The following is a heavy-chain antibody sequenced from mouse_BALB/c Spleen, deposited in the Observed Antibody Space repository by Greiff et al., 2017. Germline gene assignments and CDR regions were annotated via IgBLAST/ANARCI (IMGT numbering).Heavy chain of an antibody. Sequence: EVKLVESGPGLVKPSQSLSLTCTVTGYSITSDYAWNWIRQFPGNKLEWMGYISYSGSTSYNPSLKSRISITRDTSKNQFFLQLNSVTTEDTATYYCARFGYDVVYWGQGTTLTVSS. D-gene: IGHD2-2*01. CDR2: ISYSGST. CDR1: GYSITSDYA. CDR3: ARFGYDVVY. V-gene: IGHV3-2*02. J-gene: IGHJ2*01.